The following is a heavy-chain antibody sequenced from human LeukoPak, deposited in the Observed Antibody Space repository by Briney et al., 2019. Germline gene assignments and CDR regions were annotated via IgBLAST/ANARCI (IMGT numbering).Heavy chain of an antibody. J-gene: IGHJ3*02. CDR3: ARDSPPPEDRETHYYDSSGYYQYAFDI. Sequence: KPSETLSLTCTVSGGSISSSSYYWGWIRQPPGKGLEWIGSIYYSGSTYYNPSLKSRVTISVDTSKNQFSLKLSSVTAADTAVYYCARDSPPPEDRETHYYDSSGYYQYAFDIWGQGTMVTVSS. D-gene: IGHD3-22*01. CDR2: IYYSGST. V-gene: IGHV4-39*07. CDR1: GGSISSSSYY.